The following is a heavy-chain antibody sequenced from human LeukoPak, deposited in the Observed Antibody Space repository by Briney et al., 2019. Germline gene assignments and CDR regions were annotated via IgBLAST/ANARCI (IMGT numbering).Heavy chain of an antibody. CDR3: AKAGYSSGFPRYYFDY. V-gene: IGHV3-30*02. CDR2: IRYDGSNK. J-gene: IGHJ4*02. D-gene: IGHD6-19*01. CDR1: GFTFSNYG. Sequence: GGSLRLSCAASGFTFSNYGMHWVRQAPGKGLEWVAFIRYDGSNKYYADSVKGRFTISRDNFKNTLYLQMNSLRAEDTAVYYCAKAGYSSGFPRYYFDYWGQGTLVTVSS.